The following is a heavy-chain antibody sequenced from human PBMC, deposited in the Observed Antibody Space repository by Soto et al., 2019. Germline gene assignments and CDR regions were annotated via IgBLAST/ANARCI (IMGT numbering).Heavy chain of an antibody. J-gene: IGHJ4*02. CDR2: IYSGGST. Sequence: GGSLRLSCAASGFTVSSNYMSWVRQAPGKGLEWVSLIYSGGSTYYADSVKGRFTISRDNSKNTVYLQMNSLRAEDTAVYYCANRDPVEMATIGAFDYWGQGTLVTVSS. V-gene: IGHV3-53*01. CDR1: GFTVSSNY. D-gene: IGHD5-12*01. CDR3: ANRDPVEMATIGAFDY.